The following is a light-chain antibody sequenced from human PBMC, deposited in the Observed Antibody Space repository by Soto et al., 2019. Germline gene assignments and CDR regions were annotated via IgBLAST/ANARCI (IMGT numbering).Light chain of an antibody. J-gene: IGKJ1*01. CDR2: GAS. CDR3: QQYGSSPQT. Sequence: ESVWTQSPATLSLSPGERATLSGMASQSVRSSLAWYHHKPGQAPRLLIYGASTRATSFPARFSGSGSGTDFTLTISRLEPEDFAVYYCQQYGSSPQTFGQGTKVDIK. CDR1: QSVRSS. V-gene: IGKV3-20*01.